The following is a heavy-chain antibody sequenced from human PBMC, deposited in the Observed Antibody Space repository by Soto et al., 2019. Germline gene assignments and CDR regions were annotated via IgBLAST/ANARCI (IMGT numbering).Heavy chain of an antibody. V-gene: IGHV1-69*01. J-gene: IGHJ1*01. D-gene: IGHD1-20*01. CDR1: GYTFTGYF. Sequence: HVQLVQSGAEVKEPGASVKVSCKASGYTFTGYFLHWVRQVPGQGLEWMGWINPILGITNYAQKFQGRITIAADESTGTVYMDLRSLRSEDTAVYYCARDPRSITGTTSSEDFQHWGQGTLVSVSS. CDR2: INPILGIT. CDR3: ARDPRSITGTTSSEDFQH.